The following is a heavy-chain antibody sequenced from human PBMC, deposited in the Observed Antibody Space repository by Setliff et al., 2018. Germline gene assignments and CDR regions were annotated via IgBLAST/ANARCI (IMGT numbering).Heavy chain of an antibody. J-gene: IGHJ6*03. CDR1: GGSISSSGYY. Sequence: PSETLSLTCTVSGGSISSSGYYWGWIRQPPGKGLEWTGSIYYSGSTYYNPSLKSRVTISVDTSKNQFSLRLRSVTAADTAVYYCARLAGGAGGFYYYYYYMDVWGKGATVTVSS. CDR3: ARLAGGAGGFYYYYYYMDV. V-gene: IGHV4-39*01. CDR2: IYYSGST. D-gene: IGHD6-13*01.